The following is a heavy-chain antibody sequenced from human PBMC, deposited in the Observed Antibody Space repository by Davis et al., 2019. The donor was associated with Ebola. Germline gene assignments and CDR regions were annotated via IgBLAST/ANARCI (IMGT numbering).Heavy chain of an antibody. D-gene: IGHD6-19*01. V-gene: IGHV3-30*02. CDR3: ATTQWLREFDN. Sequence: GGSLRLSCTTSGFAFSNFGMHWVRQAPGAGPEWIAVIWSDQRKLYGDSVRGRFIISRDKSNNTLYLEMNSLRVDDTAVYYCATTQWLREFDNWGQGTLVTVSS. J-gene: IGHJ4*02. CDR1: GFAFSNFG. CDR2: IWSDQRK.